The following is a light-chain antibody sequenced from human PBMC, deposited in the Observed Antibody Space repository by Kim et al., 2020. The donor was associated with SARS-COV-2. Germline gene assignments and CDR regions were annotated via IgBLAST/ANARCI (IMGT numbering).Light chain of an antibody. CDR1: SNDVGLYNY. V-gene: IGLV2-14*03. Sequence: QSALTQPASVSGSPGQSITLSCTGTSNDVGLYNYVSWYQQHPGKAPKLIIFDVSNRPSGASDHFSGSKSGNTASLTISGLQAEDEADYYCSSYTSSSTLVFGTGTQLTVL. CDR3: SSYTSSSTLV. CDR2: DVS. J-gene: IGLJ1*01.